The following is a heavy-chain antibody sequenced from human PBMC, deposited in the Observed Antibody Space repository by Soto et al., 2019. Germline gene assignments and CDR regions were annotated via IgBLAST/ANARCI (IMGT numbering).Heavy chain of an antibody. J-gene: IGHJ6*02. V-gene: IGHV4-39*01. CDR2: IYYSGST. Sequence: SETLSLTCTVSGGSISSSSYYWGWIRQPPGKGLEWIGSIYYSGSTYYNPSLKSRVTISVDTSKNQFSLKLSSVTAADTAVYYCAMYSGYSYGYYYYYYYGMDVWGQGTTVTVSS. CDR1: GGSISSSSYY. CDR3: AMYSGYSYGYYYYYYYGMDV. D-gene: IGHD5-18*01.